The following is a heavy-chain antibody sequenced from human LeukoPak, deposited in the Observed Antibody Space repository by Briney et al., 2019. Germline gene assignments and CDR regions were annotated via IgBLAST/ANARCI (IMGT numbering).Heavy chain of an antibody. Sequence: SETLSLTCTVSGGSISSSSYYWGWLRQPPGRGLEWIGSIYYSGSTYYNPSLKSRVTISVDTSKNQFSLKLSSVTAADTAVYYCARQRGYYGSGSRYYYYYMDVWGKGTTVTISS. CDR1: GGSISSSSYY. J-gene: IGHJ6*03. CDR3: ARQRGYYGSGSRYYYYYMDV. D-gene: IGHD3-10*01. V-gene: IGHV4-39*01. CDR2: IYYSGST.